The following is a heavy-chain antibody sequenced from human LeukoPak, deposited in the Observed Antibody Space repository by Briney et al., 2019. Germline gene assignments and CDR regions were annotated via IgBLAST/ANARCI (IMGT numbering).Heavy chain of an antibody. V-gene: IGHV3-30*18. CDR3: AKDRKDSSSSLDY. D-gene: IGHD6-6*01. CDR2: ISYDGSNK. J-gene: IGHJ4*02. Sequence: PGGSLRLSCAASGFTFSSYGMHWVRQAPGKGLEWVAVISYDGSNKYYADSVKGRFTISRDNSKNTLYLQMNSLRAEDTAVYYCAKDRKDSSSSLDYWGQGTLVTVSS. CDR1: GFTFSSYG.